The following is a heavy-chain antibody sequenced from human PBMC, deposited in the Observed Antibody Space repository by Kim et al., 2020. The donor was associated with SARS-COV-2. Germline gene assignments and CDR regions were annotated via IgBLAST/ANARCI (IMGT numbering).Heavy chain of an antibody. J-gene: IGHJ4*02. CDR1: GGSFNDYY. CDR3: AKHDASYGSGGNCWYFDY. V-gene: IGHV4-34*01. D-gene: IGHD2-15*01. CDR2: INHIGST. Sequence: SETLSLTCAVYGGSFNDYYWTWIRQPPGKGLEWIGEINHIGSTKYNPSLKSRVTMSVDTSKNQLSLKLSSVTAADTALYYCAKHDASYGSGGNCWYFDYWGQGTLVTVSS.